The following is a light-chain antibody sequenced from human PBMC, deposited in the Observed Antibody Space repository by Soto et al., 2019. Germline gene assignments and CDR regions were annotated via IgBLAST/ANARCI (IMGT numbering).Light chain of an antibody. Sequence: DIPMTQSPSAMSASVGDRVTITCRASQDISNHLAWFQQKPGKVPKRLIYVASSLQSGVPSRFSGSGSGTEFTLTISSLQPEDFATYYCLQHNSYPRTFGQGTKVEIK. V-gene: IGKV1-17*03. CDR1: QDISNH. J-gene: IGKJ1*01. CDR2: VAS. CDR3: LQHNSYPRT.